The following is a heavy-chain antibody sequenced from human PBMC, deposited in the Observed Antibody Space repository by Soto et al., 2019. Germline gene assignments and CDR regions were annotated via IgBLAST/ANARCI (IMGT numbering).Heavy chain of an antibody. CDR1: GFTVSSNY. Sequence: GGSLRLSCAASGFTVSSNYMSWVRQAPGKGLEWVSVIYSGGSTYYADSVKGRFTISRHNSKNTLYLQMNSLRAEDTAVYYCALPGPPYCSGGSCQPAYYYMDVWGKGTTVTVSS. J-gene: IGHJ6*03. D-gene: IGHD2-15*01. CDR3: ALPGPPYCSGGSCQPAYYYMDV. CDR2: IYSGGST. V-gene: IGHV3-53*04.